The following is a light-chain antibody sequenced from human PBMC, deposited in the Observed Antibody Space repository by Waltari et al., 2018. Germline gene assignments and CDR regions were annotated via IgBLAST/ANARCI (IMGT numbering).Light chain of an antibody. CDR1: ASNVGAYDF. Sequence: QSALTQPASVSRPPGQPLTIPCPGTASNVGAYDFVPSYQQHPGKAPHLIIYEVSNRPSGISNRISASKSGNTASLTISGLQAEDEADYYCSSYTTSSAPGVFGTGTRVTVL. CDR3: SSYTTSSAPGV. J-gene: IGLJ1*01. CDR2: EVS. V-gene: IGLV2-14*01.